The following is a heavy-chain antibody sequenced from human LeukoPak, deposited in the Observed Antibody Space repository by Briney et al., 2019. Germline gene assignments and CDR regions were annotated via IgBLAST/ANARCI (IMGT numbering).Heavy chain of an antibody. CDR2: IKQDGSEK. Sequence: QAGGSLRLSCATSGFIHSSYWMSCVRQAPGKGLEWVANIKQDGSEKYYVDSVRGRFTISRDNAKNTLYLQMNDVGAEDTALYYCVRGLSGVSSWYFDLWGRGTLVSVSS. CDR3: VRGLSGVSSWYFDL. D-gene: IGHD7-27*01. V-gene: IGHV3-7*03. J-gene: IGHJ2*01. CDR1: GFIHSSYW.